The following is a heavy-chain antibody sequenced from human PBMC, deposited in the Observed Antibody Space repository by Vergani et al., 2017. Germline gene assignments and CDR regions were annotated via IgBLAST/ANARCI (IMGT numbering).Heavy chain of an antibody. CDR2: IYHSGST. J-gene: IGHJ5*02. D-gene: IGHD2-15*01. V-gene: IGHV4-38-2*02. CDR1: GYSISSGYY. Sequence: QVQLQESGPGLVKPSETLSLTCTVSGYSISSGYYWGWIRQPPGKGLEWIGSIYHSGSTYYNPSLKSRVTISVATSKNQFSLKLSSVTAADTAVYYCARDRVDVVVVVAATSRWFDPWGQGTLVTVSS. CDR3: ARDRVDVVVVVAATSRWFDP.